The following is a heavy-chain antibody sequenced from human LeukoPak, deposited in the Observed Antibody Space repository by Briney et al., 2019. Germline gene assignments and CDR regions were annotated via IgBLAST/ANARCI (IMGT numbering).Heavy chain of an antibody. CDR3: ARGGNTYYYGSGSSSLDY. D-gene: IGHD3-10*01. J-gene: IGHJ4*02. CDR1: GYTFTSYD. V-gene: IGHV1-8*01. CDR2: MNPNSGNT. Sequence: ASVKVSCKASGYTFTSYDINWVRQATGQGLGWMGWMNPNSGNTGYAQKFQGRVTMTRNTSISTAYMELSSLRSEDTAVYYCARGGNTYYYGSGSSSLDYWGQGTLVTVSS.